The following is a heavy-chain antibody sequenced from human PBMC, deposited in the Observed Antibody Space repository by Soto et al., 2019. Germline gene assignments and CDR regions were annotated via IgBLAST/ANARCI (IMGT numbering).Heavy chain of an antibody. D-gene: IGHD4-4*01. CDR2: IYYSGST. Sequence: SETLSLTCTVSGGSISSYYWSWIRQPPGKGLEWIGYIYYSGSTNYNPSLKSRVTISVDTSKNQFSLKLSSVTAADTAVYYCARAFGTTVTYGYKDYYYYMDVWGKGTTVTVSS. CDR1: GGSISSYY. CDR3: ARAFGTTVTYGYKDYYYYMDV. V-gene: IGHV4-59*01. J-gene: IGHJ6*03.